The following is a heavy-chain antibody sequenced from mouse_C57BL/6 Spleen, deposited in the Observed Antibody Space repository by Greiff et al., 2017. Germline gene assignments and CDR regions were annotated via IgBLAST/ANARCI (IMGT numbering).Heavy chain of an antibody. Sequence: QVQLQQSGAELVRPGASVKLSCKASGYTFTDYYINWVKQRPGQGLEWIARIYPGSGNTYYNEKFKGKATLTAEKSSSTAYMQLSSLTSEDSAVYFCARREGVIGGYFDVWGTGTTVTVSS. J-gene: IGHJ1*03. CDR3: ARREGVIGGYFDV. CDR1: GYTFTDYY. CDR2: IYPGSGNT. D-gene: IGHD1-1*01. V-gene: IGHV1-76*01.